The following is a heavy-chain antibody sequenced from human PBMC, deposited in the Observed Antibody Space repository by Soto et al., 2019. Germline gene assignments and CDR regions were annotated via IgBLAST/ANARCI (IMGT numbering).Heavy chain of an antibody. CDR1: DYTFSNYG. Sequence: ASVKVSCKASDYTFSNYGISWVRQAPGQGLEWMGWISAYNGNTDYAQNLQGRVTMTTDTSTSTAYMELRSLRSDDTAVYYCARDEYYYDSSGYSHFDYWGQGTLVTVSS. CDR3: ARDEYYYDSSGYSHFDY. D-gene: IGHD3-22*01. V-gene: IGHV1-18*01. J-gene: IGHJ4*02. CDR2: ISAYNGNT.